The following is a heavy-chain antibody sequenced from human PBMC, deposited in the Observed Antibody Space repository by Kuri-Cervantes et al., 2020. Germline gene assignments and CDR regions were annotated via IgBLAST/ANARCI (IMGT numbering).Heavy chain of an antibody. CDR2: ISGSGGST. J-gene: IGHJ4*02. Sequence: GESLKISCAVSGFTFTSSAMNWVRQAPGKGLEWVSTISGSGGSTYYAGSVKGRFTISRDNSKNTLYLQMNSLRAEDTAVYYCAKAYYYDSSAYLTPFYWGQGILVTVSS. V-gene: IGHV3-23*01. CDR3: AKAYYYDSSAYLTPFY. D-gene: IGHD3-22*01. CDR1: GFTFTSSA.